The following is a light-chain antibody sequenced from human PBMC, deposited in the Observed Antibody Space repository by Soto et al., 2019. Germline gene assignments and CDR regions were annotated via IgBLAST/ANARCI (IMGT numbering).Light chain of an antibody. CDR3: SSYAGSQNRV. CDR1: SSDVGGYNY. CDR2: EVN. J-gene: IGLJ3*02. Sequence: QSALTQPPSASGSPGQSVTISCTGTSSDVGGYNYVSWYQQHPGKAPKLMIYEVNKRPSGVPDRFSGSKSGNTASLTVSGLQAEDEADYYCSSYAGSQNRVFGGGTKLTVL. V-gene: IGLV2-8*01.